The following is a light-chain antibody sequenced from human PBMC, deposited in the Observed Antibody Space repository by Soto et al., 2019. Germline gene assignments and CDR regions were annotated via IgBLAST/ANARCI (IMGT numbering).Light chain of an antibody. CDR2: EGS. Sequence: QSALTQPASVSGSPGQSITISCAGTSSDVGSYNLVSWYQQHRGKAPKVMIYEGSKRPSGVSNRFSGSKSGNTASLTISGLHAEDEDDYYRCSYAGSSTYVFGTGTKVTVL. V-gene: IGLV2-23*01. J-gene: IGLJ1*01. CDR3: CSYAGSSTYV. CDR1: SSDVGSYNL.